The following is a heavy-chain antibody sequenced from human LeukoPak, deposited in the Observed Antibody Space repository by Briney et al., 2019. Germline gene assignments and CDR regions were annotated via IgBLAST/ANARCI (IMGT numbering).Heavy chain of an antibody. CDR3: ARSVRVRGAPFDS. Sequence: GGSLRLSCAASGFTFSSYPMSWVRQPPGKGLEWVSGITGSGAGPYYADSVKGRFTISRDNSKNTLYLQMSSLRAEDTALYYCARSVRVRGAPFDSWGQGTLVTVSS. CDR2: ITGSGAGP. D-gene: IGHD3-10*01. V-gene: IGHV3-23*01. J-gene: IGHJ4*02. CDR1: GFTFSSYP.